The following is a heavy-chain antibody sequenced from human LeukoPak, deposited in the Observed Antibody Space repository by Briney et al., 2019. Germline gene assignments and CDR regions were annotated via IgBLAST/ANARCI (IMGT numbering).Heavy chain of an antibody. D-gene: IGHD1-1*01. V-gene: IGHV4-34*01. CDR2: INHSGIT. Sequence: SETPSLSCAVYRGSSRGFYWSWIPHPPGQGLEWSGEINHSGITNYNPSPKSRLTISMDKSKNQVSLLLGSVTAADTAVYYCARAHYGTASPAGGLWGQGTLVTVSS. J-gene: IGHJ4*02. CDR1: RGSSRGFY. CDR3: ARAHYGTASPAGGL.